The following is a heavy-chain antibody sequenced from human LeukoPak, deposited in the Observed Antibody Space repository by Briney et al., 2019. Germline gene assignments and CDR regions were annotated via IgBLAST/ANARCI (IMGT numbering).Heavy chain of an antibody. CDR3: ARTLSAYYYGPDV. V-gene: IGHV1-46*01. Sequence: GVSVKVSCKASGYTFSTYHVHWVRQAPGQGLEWMGTINPSGDYINHAQKFQGRVTMTMDTPTSTVYMELSSLRSEDTAVYYCARTLSAYYYGPDVWGQGTTVTVSS. J-gene: IGHJ6*02. CDR2: INPSGDYI. CDR1: GYTFSTYH. D-gene: IGHD3-10*01.